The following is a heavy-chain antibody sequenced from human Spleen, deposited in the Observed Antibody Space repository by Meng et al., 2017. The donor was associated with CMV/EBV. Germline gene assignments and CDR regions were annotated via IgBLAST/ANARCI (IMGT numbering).Heavy chain of an antibody. D-gene: IGHD3-22*01. Sequence: SVKVSCKASGCTFSAYAISWVRQVPGQGLEWMGGIMLIFGTANYAQKFQGRVTITTDESTSTAYMELSSMRSDDTAVYYCARDLDFYDSSGPDYWGQGTLVTVSS. J-gene: IGHJ4*02. V-gene: IGHV1-69*05. CDR3: ARDLDFYDSSGPDY. CDR2: IMLIFGTA. CDR1: GCTFSAYA.